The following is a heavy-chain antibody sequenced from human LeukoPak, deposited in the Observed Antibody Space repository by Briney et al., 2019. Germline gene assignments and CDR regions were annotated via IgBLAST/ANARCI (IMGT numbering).Heavy chain of an antibody. V-gene: IGHV1-46*01. D-gene: IGHD3-22*01. J-gene: IGHJ4*02. CDR1: GYTFTSNY. CDR3: ARLYYYDSSGYYFDY. CDR2: ISPSGGST. Sequence: AAVKVSCKAFGYTFTSNYMHWVRQTPGQGPEWMGVISPSGGSTTYAQKFQGRVTLTRDMSTSTDYLELSSLRSEDTAVYYCARLYYYDSSGYYFDYWGQGTLVTVSS.